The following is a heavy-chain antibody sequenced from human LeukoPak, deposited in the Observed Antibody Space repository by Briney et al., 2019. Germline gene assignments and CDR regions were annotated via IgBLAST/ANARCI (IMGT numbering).Heavy chain of an antibody. CDR2: INPNSGGT. CDR3: ARGTGYSSGWSDFQH. J-gene: IGHJ1*01. CDR1: GYTFTGYY. D-gene: IGHD6-19*01. V-gene: IGHV1-2*02. Sequence: ASVTVSCKASGYTFTGYYMHWVRQAPGQGREWMGWINPNSGGTNYAQKFQGRVTMTRDTSISTAYMELSRLRSDDTAVYYCARGTGYSSGWSDFQHWGQGTLVTVSS.